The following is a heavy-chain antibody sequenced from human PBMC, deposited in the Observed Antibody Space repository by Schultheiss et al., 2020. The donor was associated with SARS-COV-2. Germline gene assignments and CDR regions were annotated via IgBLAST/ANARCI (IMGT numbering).Heavy chain of an antibody. CDR1: GFTFSSYS. V-gene: IGHV3-21*04. Sequence: GGSLRLSCAASGFTFSSYSMNWVRQAPGKGLEWVSSISSSSSYIYYADSVKGRFTISRDNAKNSLYLQMNSLRAEDTALYYCAKDYRAAAALHFDYWGQGTLVTVSS. J-gene: IGHJ4*02. CDR3: AKDYRAAAALHFDY. CDR2: ISSSSSYI. D-gene: IGHD6-13*01.